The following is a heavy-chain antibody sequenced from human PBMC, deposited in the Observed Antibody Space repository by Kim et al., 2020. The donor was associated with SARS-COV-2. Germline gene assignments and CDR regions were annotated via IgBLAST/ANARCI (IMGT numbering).Heavy chain of an antibody. D-gene: IGHD6-13*01. J-gene: IGHJ4*02. CDR1: GGSISSSSYY. CDR3: AITGYSSTTIDY. Sequence: SETLSLTCTVSGGSISSSSYYWGWIRQPPGKGLEWIGSIYYSGSTYYNPSLKSRVTISVDTSKNQFSLKLSSVTAADTAVYYCAITGYSSTTIDYWGQGTLVTVSS. CDR2: IYYSGST. V-gene: IGHV4-39*01.